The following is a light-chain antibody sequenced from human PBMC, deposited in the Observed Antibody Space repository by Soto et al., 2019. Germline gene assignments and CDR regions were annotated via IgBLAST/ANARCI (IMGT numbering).Light chain of an antibody. CDR3: QSYDSSLSGYV. CDR2: GNS. J-gene: IGLJ1*01. CDR1: STKIGAGYD. Sequence: QSWRTQPPTVSGAPGEKVTISCAARSTKIGAGYDVHWYQQLPGTAPKLLIYGNSNRPSGVPDRFSGSKSGTSASLAITGLQAEDEADYYCQSYDSSLSGYVFGTGTKVTVL. V-gene: IGLV1-40*01.